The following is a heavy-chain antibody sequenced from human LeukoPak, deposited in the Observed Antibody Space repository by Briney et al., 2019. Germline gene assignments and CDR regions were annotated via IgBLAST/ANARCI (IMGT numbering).Heavy chain of an antibody. CDR3: ARERRRDGYNYKDY. J-gene: IGHJ4*02. V-gene: IGHV3-30*04. D-gene: IGHD5-24*01. Sequence: GGSLRLSCAVSGFTFSAYGLHWVRQAPGKGLEWVAVISYDGSYQAYADSVKGRFTVSRDSSKNTLYLQLNSLRPDDTGLYYCARERRRDGYNYKDYWGQGTQVSVSS. CDR1: GFTFSAYG. CDR2: ISYDGSYQ.